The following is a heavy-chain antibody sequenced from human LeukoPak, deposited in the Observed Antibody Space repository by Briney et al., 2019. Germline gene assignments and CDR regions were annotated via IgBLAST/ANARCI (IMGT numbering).Heavy chain of an antibody. CDR2: IYYSGST. CDR1: GGSISSSSYY. CDR3: ARGVIAAAGRGGYFDY. Sequence: PSETLSLTCTVSGGSISSSSYYWGWIRQPPGKGLEWIGSIYYSGSTYYNPSLKSRVTISVDTSKNQFSLKLSSVTAADTAVYYCARGVIAAAGRGGYFDYWGQGTLVTVSS. V-gene: IGHV4-39*07. D-gene: IGHD6-13*01. J-gene: IGHJ4*02.